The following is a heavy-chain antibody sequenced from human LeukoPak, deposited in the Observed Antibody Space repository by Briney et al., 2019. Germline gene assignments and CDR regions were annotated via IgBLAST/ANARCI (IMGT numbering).Heavy chain of an antibody. CDR1: GFTFSSHS. D-gene: IGHD2-15*01. CDR3: ARDLGRYCSGGNCYGFDY. J-gene: IGHJ4*02. V-gene: IGHV3-21*01. Sequence: RSGGSLRLSCVASGFTFSSHSMNWVRQAPGKGLEWVSFISSSSSYIHYADSVKGRFTISRDNAKNSLYLQMNGLRAADTAVYYCARDLGRYCSGGNCYGFDYWGQGTLVTVSS. CDR2: ISSSSSYI.